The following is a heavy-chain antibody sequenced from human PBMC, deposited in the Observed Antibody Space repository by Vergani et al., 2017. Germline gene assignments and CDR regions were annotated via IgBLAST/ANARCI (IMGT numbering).Heavy chain of an antibody. J-gene: IGHJ3*02. CDR2: ISGSGGST. V-gene: IGHV3-23*01. D-gene: IGHD6-13*01. CDR1: GFTFSSYA. CDR3: AKTLTVTYSSSWYAGDDAFDI. Sequence: EVQLLESGGGLVQPGGSLRLSCAASGFTFSSYAMSWVRQAPGKXLEWVSAISGSGGSTYYADSVKGRFTISRDNSKNTLYLQMNSLRAEDTAVYYCAKTLTVTYSSSWYAGDDAFDIWGQGTMVTVSS.